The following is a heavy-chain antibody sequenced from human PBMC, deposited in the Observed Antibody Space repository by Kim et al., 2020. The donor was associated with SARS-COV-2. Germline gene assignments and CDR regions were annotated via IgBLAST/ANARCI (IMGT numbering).Heavy chain of an antibody. CDR2: ISYSGNT. CDR3: ARSPAYHGFDP. J-gene: IGHJ5*02. V-gene: IGHV4-31*03. Sequence: SETLSLTCTVSGGSISSKDCYWSWIRQHPGKGPEWIGFISYSGNTNYNPSLKSRVTISVDTSKNQFSLKLSSVTAADTAVYFCARSPAYHGFDPWGQGILVSVSS. CDR1: GGSISSKDCY. D-gene: IGHD2-21*01.